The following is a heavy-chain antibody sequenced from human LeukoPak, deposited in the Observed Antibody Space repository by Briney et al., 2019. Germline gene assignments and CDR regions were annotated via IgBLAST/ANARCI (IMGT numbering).Heavy chain of an antibody. D-gene: IGHD3-10*01. CDR3: ARDLGSGSYSFYYYYGMDV. J-gene: IGHJ6*04. CDR1: GFTFSDYY. V-gene: IGHV3-11*06. CDR2: ISSSSSYT. Sequence: GGSLRLSCAASGFTFSDYYMSWIRQAPGKGLEWVSYISSSSSYTNYADSVKGRFTISRDNAKNPLYLQMNSLRAEDTAVYYCARDLGSGSYSFYYYYGMDVWGKGTTVTVSS.